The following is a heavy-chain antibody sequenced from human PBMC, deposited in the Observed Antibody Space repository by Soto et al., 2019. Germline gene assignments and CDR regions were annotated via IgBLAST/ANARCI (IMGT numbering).Heavy chain of an antibody. CDR3: AKDQAVSLLNYGEALDY. J-gene: IGHJ4*02. Sequence: PGGSLRLSCAASGFTFSSYAMSWVRQAPGKGLEWVSGISGSGGSADYADSVKGRFTISRDNSKNTLFLQMNSLRAEDTAVYYCAKDQAVSLLNYGEALDYWGQGSLVTVSS. CDR1: GFTFSSYA. CDR2: ISGSGGSA. D-gene: IGHD4-17*01. V-gene: IGHV3-23*01.